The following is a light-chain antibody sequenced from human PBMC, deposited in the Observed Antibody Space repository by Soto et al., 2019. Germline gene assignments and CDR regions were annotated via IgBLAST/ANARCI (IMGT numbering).Light chain of an antibody. V-gene: IGKV4-1*01. Sequence: DIVMTQSPDSLAVSLGERATINCKSSQSVLYSSNNKNYLAWYQQKPGQPPKLIIYWASTRESGVPDRFSGSGSGTDFTLTISSLQAEDVAVYYCQQYYSTPGYTFGQGTKLEIK. CDR3: QQYYSTPGYT. J-gene: IGKJ2*01. CDR1: QSVLYSSNNKNY. CDR2: WAS.